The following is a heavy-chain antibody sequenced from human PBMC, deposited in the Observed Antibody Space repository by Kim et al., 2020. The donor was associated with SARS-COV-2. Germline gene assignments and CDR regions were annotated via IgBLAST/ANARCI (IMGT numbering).Heavy chain of an antibody. Sequence: GGSLRLSCAASGFTFSSYAMSWVRQAPGKGLEWVSVIYSGGSSTYYADSVKGRFTISRDNSKNTLYLQMNSLRAEDTAVYYCAKDQGEFDYYGMDVWGQGTTVTVSS. CDR1: GFTFSSYA. CDR2: IYSGGSST. J-gene: IGHJ6*02. CDR3: AKDQGEFDYYGMDV. D-gene: IGHD3-16*01. V-gene: IGHV3-23*03.